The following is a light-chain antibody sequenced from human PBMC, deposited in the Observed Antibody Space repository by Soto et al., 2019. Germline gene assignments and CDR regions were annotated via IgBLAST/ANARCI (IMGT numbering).Light chain of an antibody. CDR2: AAS. J-gene: IGKJ1*01. V-gene: IGKV1-9*01. Sequence: IQLTQYPSSLSASVGDRVTITCRASQDIAIYLAWYQQKPGEAPKLLIYAASTLYGGVPSRFSGSGSGTEFTLTISSLQPDDFATYYCQQYNSYPWTFGQGTKVDIK. CDR1: QDIAIY. CDR3: QQYNSYPWT.